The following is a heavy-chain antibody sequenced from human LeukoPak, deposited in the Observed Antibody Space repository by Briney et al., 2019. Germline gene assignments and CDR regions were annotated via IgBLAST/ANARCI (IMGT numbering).Heavy chain of an antibody. CDR1: GGSISSSSYY. Sequence: SETLSLTCVVSGGSISSSSYYWGWLRQPPGKGLEWIGSIYYSGSTYYNPSLNSRVTLSVDTSKNQFSLKLTSVTAADTAVYYCARTTEGGYTYGYFYYYYMDVWGKGTTVTISS. CDR3: ARTTEGGYTYGYFYYYYMDV. D-gene: IGHD5-18*01. J-gene: IGHJ6*03. V-gene: IGHV4-39*07. CDR2: IYYSGST.